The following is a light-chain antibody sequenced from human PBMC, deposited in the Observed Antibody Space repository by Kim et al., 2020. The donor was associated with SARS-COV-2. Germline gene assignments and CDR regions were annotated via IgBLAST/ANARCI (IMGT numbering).Light chain of an antibody. CDR3: NSRDSTGDAYV. CDR1: TLRNYY. CDR2: DTS. J-gene: IGLJ1*01. Sequence: SSELTQDPAVSVALGQTVRISCQGATLRNYYTNWYQQKPGQAPVLVIYDTSSRPSGIPDRFSDSSSGNTASLTITGAQAEDEADFYCNSRDSTGDAYVFGTGTKVTVL. V-gene: IGLV3-19*01.